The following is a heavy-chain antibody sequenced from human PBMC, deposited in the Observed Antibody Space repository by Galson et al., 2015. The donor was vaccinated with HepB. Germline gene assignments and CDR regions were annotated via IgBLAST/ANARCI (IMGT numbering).Heavy chain of an antibody. CDR3: ARGGMAAVGGPTFDY. CDR1: GYIFANYG. Sequence: SVKVSCKAPGYIFANYGISWVRQAPGQGLEWLGWISVYNGNGRSVQKVQGRVTMTTDTSTNTAYMELRSLKADDTAVYYCARGGMAAVGGPTFDYWGQGTLVTVSS. J-gene: IGHJ4*01. V-gene: IGHV1-18*04. CDR2: ISVYNGNG. D-gene: IGHD3-16*01.